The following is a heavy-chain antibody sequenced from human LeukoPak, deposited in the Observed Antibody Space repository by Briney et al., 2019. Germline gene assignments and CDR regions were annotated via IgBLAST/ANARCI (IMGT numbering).Heavy chain of an antibody. CDR3: VRGPYGSGISNWFDP. J-gene: IGHJ5*02. Sequence: SETLSLTCTVSDGAIAGYSWSWLRQAPGKGLEWIGYIYYSGDTNYNPSLQSRVTVSVDTSKNQFSLRLTSVSAADTAVYYCVRGPYGSGISNWFDPWGQGTQVIVSS. V-gene: IGHV4-59*01. CDR2: IYYSGDT. CDR1: DGAIAGYS. D-gene: IGHD3-10*01.